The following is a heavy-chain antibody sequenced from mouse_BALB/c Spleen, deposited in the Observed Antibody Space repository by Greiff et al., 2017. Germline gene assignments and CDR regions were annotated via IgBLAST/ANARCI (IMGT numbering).Heavy chain of an antibody. CDR3: AFYRYERDY. V-gene: IGHV1-63*02. CDR2: IYPGGGYT. J-gene: IGHJ2*01. Sequence: VNVVESGAELVRPGTSVKISCKASGYTFTNYWLGWVKQRPGHGLEWIGDIYPGGGYTNYNEKFKGKATLTADTSSSTAYMQLSSLTSEDSAVYFCAFYRYERDYWGQGTTLTVSS. D-gene: IGHD2-14*01. CDR1: GYTFTNYW.